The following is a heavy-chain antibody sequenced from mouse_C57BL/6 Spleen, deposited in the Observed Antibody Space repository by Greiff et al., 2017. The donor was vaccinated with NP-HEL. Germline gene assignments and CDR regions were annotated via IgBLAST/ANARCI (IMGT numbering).Heavy chain of an antibody. CDR3: AREETTVVARD. J-gene: IGHJ2*01. CDR2: IRNKANGYTT. D-gene: IGHD1-1*01. V-gene: IGHV7-3*01. CDR1: GFTFTDYY. Sequence: EVKLVESGGGLVQPGGSLSLSCAASGFTFTDYYMSWVRQPPGTALEWLGFIRNKANGYTTEYSASVKGRFTISSANSQCILYLLILALSAEDCATYNDAREETTVVARDWGKGTTRTV.